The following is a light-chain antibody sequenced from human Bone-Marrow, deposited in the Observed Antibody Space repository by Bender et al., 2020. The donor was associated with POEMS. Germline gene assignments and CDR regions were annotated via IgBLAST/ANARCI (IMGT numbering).Light chain of an antibody. CDR3: QAWDTYSVI. J-gene: IGLJ2*01. CDR2: QDT. V-gene: IGLV3-1*01. CDR1: DLGDKY. Sequence: SYEVTQTPSVSVSPGQTASITCSGDDLGDKYVAWYQQKPGQSPVLVIYQDTKRPSGIPERFSGSNSGNTATLTISGTQAMDEDDYYCQAWDTYSVIFGGGTKLTVL.